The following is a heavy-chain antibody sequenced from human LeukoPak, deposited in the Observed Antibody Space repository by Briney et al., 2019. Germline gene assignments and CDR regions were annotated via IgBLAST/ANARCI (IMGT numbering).Heavy chain of an antibody. Sequence: SETLSLTCTVSGGSISSSSYYWGWIRQPPGKGLEWIGSIYYSGSTYYNPSLKSRVTISVDTSKNQFSLKLSSVTAADTAVYYCARVPRWTRAGPFNWYFDLWGRGTLVTVSS. CDR2: IYYSGST. V-gene: IGHV4-39*07. D-gene: IGHD4-23*01. CDR1: GGSISSSSYY. J-gene: IGHJ2*01. CDR3: ARVPRWTRAGPFNWYFDL.